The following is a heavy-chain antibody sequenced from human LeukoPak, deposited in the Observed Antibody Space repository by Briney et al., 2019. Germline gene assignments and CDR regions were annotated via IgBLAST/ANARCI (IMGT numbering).Heavy chain of an antibody. V-gene: IGHV4-34*01. CDR1: GGSFSGYY. J-gene: IGHJ4*02. CDR2: INHSGST. Sequence: SETLSLTCAVYGGSFSGYYWSWIRQPPGTGLEWIGEINHSGSTNYNPSLKSRVTISVDTSKNQFSLKLSSVTAADTAVYYCAREAGCGGDCYRPAQGYYFDYWGQGTLVTVSS. CDR3: AREAGCGGDCYRPAQGYYFDY. D-gene: IGHD2-21*02.